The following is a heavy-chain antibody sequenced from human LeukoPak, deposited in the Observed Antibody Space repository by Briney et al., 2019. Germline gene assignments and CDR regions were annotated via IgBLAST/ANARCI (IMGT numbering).Heavy chain of an antibody. Sequence: PGGSLRLSCAASGFTFSSYGMHWVRQAPGKGLEWVAVIWYDGSNKYYADSVKGRFTISRDNSKNTLYLQMNSLRAEDTAVYYCARVSSGWHGYLDYWGQGTPVTVSS. CDR3: ARVSSGWHGYLDY. V-gene: IGHV3-33*01. D-gene: IGHD6-25*01. CDR2: IWYDGSNK. J-gene: IGHJ4*02. CDR1: GFTFSSYG.